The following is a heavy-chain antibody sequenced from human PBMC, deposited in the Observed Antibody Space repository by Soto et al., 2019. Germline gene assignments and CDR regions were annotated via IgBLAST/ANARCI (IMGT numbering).Heavy chain of an antibody. CDR1: DNSFRGYA. V-gene: IGHV1-18*01. CDR2: ISAYNGKT. J-gene: IGHJ1*01. CDR3: ARCYSDYGDDGLSLRY. D-gene: IGHD4-17*01. Sequence: QVRLVHSGSEVTRLGASVTATCKASDNSFRGYASTWVRRAPGQGLEWMGWISAYNGKTIYSQKFQDIFTLTTDTSTTTAYMELRNLGSDDTAVYYCARCYSDYGDDGLSLRYWGQGTLVTVSS.